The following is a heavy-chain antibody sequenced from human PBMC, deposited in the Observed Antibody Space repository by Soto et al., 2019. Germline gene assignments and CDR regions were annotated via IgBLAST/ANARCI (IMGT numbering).Heavy chain of an antibody. V-gene: IGHV3-48*02. CDR3: ARDMGSESVAGGY. D-gene: IGHD6-19*01. Sequence: GSLRRSCAASVFTFSSYSMNWVRQAPGKGLEWVSYISSSSSTIYYADSVKGRFTISRDNAKNSLYLKMNSLRDEDTAVYYCARDMGSESVAGGYWGQGTLVTVSS. J-gene: IGHJ4*02. CDR1: VFTFSSYS. CDR2: ISSSSSTI.